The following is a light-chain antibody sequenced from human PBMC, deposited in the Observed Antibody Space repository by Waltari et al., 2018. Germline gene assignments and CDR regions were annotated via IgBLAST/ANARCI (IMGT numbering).Light chain of an antibody. CDR3: ALYMGSGIWV. Sequence: QTVVTQEPSLSVSPGGTVKLTGAFRSGSLSTTSYATWYQQTPGQAPRTLVYKANALSSGVPDRFSGSILGNTAALTITGAQADDESDYYCALYMGSGIWVFGGGTRLTVL. CDR1: SGSLSTTSY. V-gene: IGLV8-61*01. CDR2: KAN. J-gene: IGLJ3*02.